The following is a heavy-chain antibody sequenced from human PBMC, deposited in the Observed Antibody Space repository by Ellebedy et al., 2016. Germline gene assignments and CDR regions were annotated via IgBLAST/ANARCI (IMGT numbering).Heavy chain of an antibody. Sequence: GGSLRLXXAASGFTFSSYSMNWVRQAPGKGLEWVSYISSSSSTIYYADSVKGRFTISRDNAKNSLYLQMNSLRAEDTAVYYCARAGGYKVRDYWGQGTLVTVSS. V-gene: IGHV3-48*04. D-gene: IGHD5-18*01. CDR2: ISSSSSTI. CDR3: ARAGGYKVRDY. CDR1: GFTFSSYS. J-gene: IGHJ4*02.